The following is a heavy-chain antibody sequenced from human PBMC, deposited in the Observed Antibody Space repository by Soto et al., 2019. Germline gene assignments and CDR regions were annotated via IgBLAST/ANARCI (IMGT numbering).Heavy chain of an antibody. CDR1: GFPFSDYY. Sequence: GGSLRLSCAASGFPFSDYYMSWIRQAPGKGLEWVSYINRSGSTIYYADSVKGRFTISRDNAKNSLYLQMNSLRAEDTAVYYCAREYYDSSGYTRGYFDYWGQGTLVTVSS. CDR2: INRSGSTI. V-gene: IGHV3-11*01. J-gene: IGHJ4*02. CDR3: AREYYDSSGYTRGYFDY. D-gene: IGHD3-22*01.